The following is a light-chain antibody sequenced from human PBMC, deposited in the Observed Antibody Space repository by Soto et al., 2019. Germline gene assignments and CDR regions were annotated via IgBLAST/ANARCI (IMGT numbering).Light chain of an antibody. CDR1: SSHIASET. CDR3: AAWDDSLNGHVV. Sequence: QSVLTQPPSASGTPGQRVTISCSGSSSHIASETVNWYQQLPGTAPKLLIYSNNQRPSGVPDRFSGSKSGTSASLAISGLQSEDEADYYCAAWDDSLNGHVVFGGGTKLTVL. J-gene: IGLJ2*01. CDR2: SNN. V-gene: IGLV1-44*01.